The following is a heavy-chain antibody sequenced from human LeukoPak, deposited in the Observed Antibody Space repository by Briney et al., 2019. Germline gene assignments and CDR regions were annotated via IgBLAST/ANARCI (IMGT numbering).Heavy chain of an antibody. CDR3: ARAGYYDSSGYSPLDY. J-gene: IGHJ4*02. V-gene: IGHV3-11*01. D-gene: IGHD3-22*01. CDR1: GFTFSDYY. CDR2: ISSSGSTI. Sequence: GGSLRLSCAASGFTFSDYYMNWIRQAPGKGLEWVSYISSSGSTIYYADSVKGRFTISRDNAKNSLYLQMNSLRAEDTAVYYCARAGYYDSSGYSPLDYWGQGTLVTVSS.